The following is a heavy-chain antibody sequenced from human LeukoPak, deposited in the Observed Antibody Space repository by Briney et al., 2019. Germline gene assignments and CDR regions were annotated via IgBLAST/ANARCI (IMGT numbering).Heavy chain of an antibody. D-gene: IGHD3-16*02. CDR1: GFTFSDYW. Sequence: GGSLRLSCAASGFTFSDYWMSWVRQAPGKGPEWVANIKYDGREKWYVDSVKGRFTISRDNAKNTLYLQMNSLRAEDTAVYYCAKVYHRIGDYYGMDVWGQGTTVTVSS. J-gene: IGHJ6*02. CDR3: AKVYHRIGDYYGMDV. CDR2: IKYDGREK. V-gene: IGHV3-7*01.